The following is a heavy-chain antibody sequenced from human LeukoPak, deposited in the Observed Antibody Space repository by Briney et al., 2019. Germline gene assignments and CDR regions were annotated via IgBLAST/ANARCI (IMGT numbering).Heavy chain of an antibody. D-gene: IGHD1-26*01. CDR3: ARDVSVGPNAYYFDY. CDR2: ISSSTSTI. CDR1: GLTLSSYS. V-gene: IGHV3-48*02. J-gene: IGHJ4*02. Sequence: QSGGSLRLSCAASGLTLSSYSMNWVRQAPGKGLEWVSYISSSTSTIYYADSVKGRFTISRDNAKNSLYLQMNSLRDEDTAVYYCARDVSVGPNAYYFDYWGQGTLVTVSS.